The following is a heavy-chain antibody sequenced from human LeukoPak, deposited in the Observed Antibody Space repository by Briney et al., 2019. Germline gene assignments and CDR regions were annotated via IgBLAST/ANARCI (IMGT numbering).Heavy chain of an antibody. CDR1: GGSISSYY. V-gene: IGHV4-4*07. J-gene: IGHJ6*02. CDR2: IYTSGST. CDR3: AKSAIVVVPAATYYYYYGMDV. Sequence: SETLSLTCTVSGGSISSYYWSWLRQPAGKGLEWIGRIYTSGSTNYNPSLKSRVTMSVDTSKNQFSLKLSSVTAADTAVYYCAKSAIVVVPAATYYYYYGMDVWGQGTTVTVSS. D-gene: IGHD2-2*01.